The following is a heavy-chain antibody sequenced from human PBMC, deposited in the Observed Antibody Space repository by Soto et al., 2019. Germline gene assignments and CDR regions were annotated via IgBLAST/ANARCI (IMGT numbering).Heavy chain of an antibody. J-gene: IGHJ4*02. Sequence: LRLSCAASGFTFSSYAMSWVRQAPGKGLEWVSAISGSGGSTYYADSVKGRFTISRDNSKNTRCLQMNSLRAEDTAVYYCAKGARITSLAVAGFSYWGQGTLGNVSS. CDR3: AKGARITSLAVAGFSY. CDR2: ISGSGGST. CDR1: GFTFSSYA. V-gene: IGHV3-23*01. D-gene: IGHD6-19*01.